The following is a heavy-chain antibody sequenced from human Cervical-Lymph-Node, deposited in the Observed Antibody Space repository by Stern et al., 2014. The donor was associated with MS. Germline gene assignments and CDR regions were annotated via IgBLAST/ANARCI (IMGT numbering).Heavy chain of an antibody. V-gene: IGHV5-51*03. D-gene: IGHD3-10*01. CDR2: INPGSSET. CDR1: EYSFTTYW. CDR3: ARREVRGVPDY. Sequence: EVQLEESGAEVKKPGDSLKISCKGSEYSFTTYWIGWVRQTPGKGLEWMGIINPGSSETPYSPSFQGRVTLSPDNTNTTPSLQWTSLRAPNTAIYYCARREVRGVPDYWGQGTLVTVSS. J-gene: IGHJ4*02.